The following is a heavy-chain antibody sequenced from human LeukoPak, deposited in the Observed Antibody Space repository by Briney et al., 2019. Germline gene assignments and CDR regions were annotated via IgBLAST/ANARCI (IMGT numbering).Heavy chain of an antibody. CDR3: ARSELDYYGSGSYPSDAFDI. D-gene: IGHD3-10*01. CDR2: IYYSGST. Sequence: KPSETLSLTCTVSGGSISSYYWSWIRQPPGKGLEWIGYIYYSGSTNYNPSLKSRVTISVDTSKNQFSLKLSSVTAADTAVYYCARSELDYYGSGSYPSDAFDIWGQGTMVTVSS. CDR1: GGSISSYY. V-gene: IGHV4-59*01. J-gene: IGHJ3*02.